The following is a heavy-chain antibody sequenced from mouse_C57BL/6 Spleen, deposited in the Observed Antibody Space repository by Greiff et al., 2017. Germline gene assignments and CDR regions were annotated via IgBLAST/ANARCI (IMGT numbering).Heavy chain of an antibody. CDR1: GYTFTSYW. Sequence: VKLMESGAELARPGASVKLSCKASGYTFTSYWMHWVKQRPGQGLEWIGNINPSNGGTNYNEKFKSKATLTVDKSSSTAYMQLSSLTSEDSAVDYSAREDLVAMDYWGQGTSVTVSS. CDR2: INPSNGGT. V-gene: IGHV1-53*01. D-gene: IGHD2-10*02. J-gene: IGHJ4*01. CDR3: AREDLVAMDY.